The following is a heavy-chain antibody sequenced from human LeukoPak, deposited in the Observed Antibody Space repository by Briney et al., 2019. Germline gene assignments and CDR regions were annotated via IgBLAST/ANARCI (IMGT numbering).Heavy chain of an antibody. D-gene: IGHD2-15*01. V-gene: IGHV3-23*01. CDR2: MSGSGEST. J-gene: IGHJ4*02. Sequence: PGGSLRLSCAPSGFTFSNYAMSWVRQAPRRGLEWVSAMSGSGESTYYADSVKGRFTISRDNSKNTLHLQMNSLRAEDTAAYHCARQLGYCSDGSCYFDYWGQGTLVTVSS. CDR1: GFTFSNYA. CDR3: ARQLGYCSDGSCYFDY.